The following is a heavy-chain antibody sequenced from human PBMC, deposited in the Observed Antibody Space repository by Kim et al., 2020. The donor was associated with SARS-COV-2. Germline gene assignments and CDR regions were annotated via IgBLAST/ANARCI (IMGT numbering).Heavy chain of an antibody. Sequence: VKGRFTISRDNAKNSLYLQMNSLRAEDTALYYCAKDRDSSSWYGAGYFQHWGQGTLVTVSS. V-gene: IGHV3-9*01. D-gene: IGHD6-13*01. CDR3: AKDRDSSSWYGAGYFQH. J-gene: IGHJ1*01.